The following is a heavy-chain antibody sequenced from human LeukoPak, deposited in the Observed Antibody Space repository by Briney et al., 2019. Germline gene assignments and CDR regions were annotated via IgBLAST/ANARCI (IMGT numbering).Heavy chain of an antibody. V-gene: IGHV3-23*01. CDR3: ARDLKIFDFECLGY. D-gene: IGHD3-3*01. CDR1: GFTFSSYG. Sequence: EGSLRLSCAASGFTFSSYGMHWVRQAPGKGLEWVSGITGSGANTYYADSVKGRFTISRDNSKNTLYLQMNSLRAEDTAVYYCARDLKIFDFECLGYWGQGTLVTVSS. J-gene: IGHJ4*02. CDR2: ITGSGANT.